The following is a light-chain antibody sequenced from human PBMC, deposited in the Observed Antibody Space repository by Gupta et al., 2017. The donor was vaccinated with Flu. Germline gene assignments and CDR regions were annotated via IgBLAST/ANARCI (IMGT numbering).Light chain of an antibody. CDR3: QGGDTTNDSHV. V-gene: IGLV3-21*03. CDR2: DDE. CDR1: NIGAKT. Sequence: GKTDKSTGGGDNIGAKTVHWYQQKTAQAPVLLVYDDEDRSSGIPERFSGANYGSTATVTTTRVEAGDEADYYWQGGDTTNDSHVFGAGTRVAVL. J-gene: IGLJ1*01.